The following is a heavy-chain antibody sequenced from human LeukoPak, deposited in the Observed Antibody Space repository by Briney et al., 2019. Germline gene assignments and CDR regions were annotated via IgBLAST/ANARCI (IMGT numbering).Heavy chain of an antibody. CDR1: GGSISSYY. D-gene: IGHD5-12*01. V-gene: IGHV4-59*05. CDR2: IYYSGST. Sequence: SETLSLTCTVSGGSISSYYWSWIRQPPGKGLEWIGSIYYSGSTYYNPSLKSRVTISVDTSKNQFSLKLSSVTAADTAVYYCARRGKGYSGYVDYWGQGTLVTVSS. CDR3: ARRGKGYSGYVDY. J-gene: IGHJ4*02.